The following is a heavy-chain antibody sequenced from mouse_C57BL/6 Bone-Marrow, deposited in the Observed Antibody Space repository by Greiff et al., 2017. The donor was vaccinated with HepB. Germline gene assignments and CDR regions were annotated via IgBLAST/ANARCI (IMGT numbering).Heavy chain of an antibody. CDR2: IYPRSGNT. V-gene: IGHV1-81*01. J-gene: IGHJ3*01. CDR1: GYTFTSYG. CDR3: ARLGETWFAY. Sequence: VQRVESGAELARPGASVKLSCKASGYTFTSYGISWVKQSTGQGLEWIGEIYPRSGNTYYNEKFKGKATLTADKSSSTAYMELRSLTSEDSAVYFCARLGETWFAYWGQGTLVTVSA.